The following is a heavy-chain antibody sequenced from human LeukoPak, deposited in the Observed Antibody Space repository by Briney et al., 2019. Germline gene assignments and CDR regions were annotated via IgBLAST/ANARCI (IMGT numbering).Heavy chain of an antibody. CDR3: AKAVDYDILTGILFDY. CDR2: ISGSGGST. D-gene: IGHD3-9*01. V-gene: IGHV3-23*01. CDR1: GSTFSSYA. Sequence: PGRSLRLSCAASGSTFSSYAMHWVRQAPGKGLEWVSAISGSGGSTYYADSVKGRFTISRDNSKNTLYLQMNSLRAEDTAVYYCAKAVDYDILTGILFDYWGQGTLVTVSS. J-gene: IGHJ4*02.